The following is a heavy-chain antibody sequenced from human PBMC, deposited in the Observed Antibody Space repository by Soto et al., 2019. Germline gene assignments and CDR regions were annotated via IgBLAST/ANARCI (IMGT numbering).Heavy chain of an antibody. Sequence: KTSETLSLTCAVYGGSFSGYYWSWIRQPPGKGLEWIGEINHSGSTNYNPSLKSRVTISVDTSKNQFSLKLSSVTAADTAVYYCARRGPYSSGRLYWGQGTLVTVSS. V-gene: IGHV4-34*01. CDR3: ARRGPYSSGRLY. J-gene: IGHJ4*02. D-gene: IGHD6-19*01. CDR2: INHSGST. CDR1: GGSFSGYY.